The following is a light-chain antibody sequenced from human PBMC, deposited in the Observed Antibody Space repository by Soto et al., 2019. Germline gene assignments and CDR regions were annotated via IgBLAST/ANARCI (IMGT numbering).Light chain of an antibody. V-gene: IGKV3-20*01. CDR2: GAS. CDR1: QSVSSSF. CDR3: QLYGSSSIT. Sequence: DIVLTQSPGALCLSPVERPTHSCRTSQSVSSSFLAWYQHKPGQAPRLLIFGASNRAAGIPDRFSGSRSGTDFTLTIGRLEPEDFAVYYCQLYGSSSITFGQGTRLEIK. J-gene: IGKJ5*01.